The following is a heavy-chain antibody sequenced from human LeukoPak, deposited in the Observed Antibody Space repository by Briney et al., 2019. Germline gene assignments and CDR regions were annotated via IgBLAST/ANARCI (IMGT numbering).Heavy chain of an antibody. CDR2: TRNKANSYTT. J-gene: IGHJ4*02. CDR1: GFTFSDHY. D-gene: IGHD2-15*01. V-gene: IGHV3-72*01. CDR3: ARVDCSGGSCYFDY. Sequence: GGSLRLSCAASGFTFSDHYMDWVRQAPGKGLEWVGRTRNKANSYTTEYAASVKGRFTISRDDSKNSLYLQMNSLKTEDTAVYYCARVDCSGGSCYFDYWGQGTLVTVSS.